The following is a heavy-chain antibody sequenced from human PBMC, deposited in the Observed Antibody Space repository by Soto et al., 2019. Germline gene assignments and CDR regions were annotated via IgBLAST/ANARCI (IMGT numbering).Heavy chain of an antibody. J-gene: IGHJ6*02. CDR2: IKRKIDGEAT. D-gene: IGHD2-15*01. CDR3: TTGSVEGV. Sequence: EVPLVESGGGLVKPGGSLRLSCAASGFSFSNAWMNWVRQAPGKGLEWVGRIKRKIDGEATDYAAPVKGRFTVSRDDSKSALYLHMNSLKGDDTAVYYCTTGSVEGVWGQGTTVTVSS. CDR1: GFSFSNAW. V-gene: IGHV3-15*07.